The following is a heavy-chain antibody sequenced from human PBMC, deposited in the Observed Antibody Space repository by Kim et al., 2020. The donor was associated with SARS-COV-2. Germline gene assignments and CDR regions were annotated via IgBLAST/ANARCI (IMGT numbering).Heavy chain of an antibody. CDR3: ARTTSSGWFYYGMDV. D-gene: IGHD6-19*01. J-gene: IGHJ6*02. CDR1: GFTVSSNY. V-gene: IGHV3-53*01. CDR2: IYSGGSI. Sequence: GGSLRLSCAASGFTVSSNYMSWVRQAPGKGLEWVSVIYSGGSIYYADSVKGRFTISRDNSKNTLYLQMNSLRAEDTAVYYCARTTSSGWFYYGMDVWGQGTTVTVSS.